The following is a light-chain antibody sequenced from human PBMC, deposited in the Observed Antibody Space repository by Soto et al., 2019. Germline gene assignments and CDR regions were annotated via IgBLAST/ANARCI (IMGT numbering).Light chain of an antibody. J-gene: IGKJ2*01. CDR2: GAS. V-gene: IGKV3-15*01. CDR1: QSVSTN. Sequence: EIVMTQSPATLSVFPGERATLSCRASQSVSTNLAWYQQKPGQAPRLLIYGASARATGIPARFSGSGSGTEFTLTIRSLQSEDFAVYYCHQYNNWPPYTFGQGTKLEIK. CDR3: HQYNNWPPYT.